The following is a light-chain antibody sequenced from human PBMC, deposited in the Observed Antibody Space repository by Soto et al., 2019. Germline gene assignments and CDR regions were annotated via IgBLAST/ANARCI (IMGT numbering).Light chain of an antibody. CDR1: QSVSSN. V-gene: IGKV3-20*01. CDR2: GAS. J-gene: IGKJ5*01. Sequence: EIVMTQSPATLSVSPGERATLSCRASQSVSSNLAWYQQKPGQTPRLLVYGASNRATGIPDRFSGSGSGTDFTRTISRLEPADFAVYYCQQHWTSPIPFGRGTRRESK. CDR3: QQHWTSPIP.